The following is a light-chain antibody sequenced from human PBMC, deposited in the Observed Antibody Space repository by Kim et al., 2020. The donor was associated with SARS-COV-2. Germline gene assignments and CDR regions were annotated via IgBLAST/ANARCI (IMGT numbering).Light chain of an antibody. CDR1: GGSIDDNY. CDR2: EDD. J-gene: IGLJ2*01. Sequence: GKTVTIPCPRSGGSIDDNYVQWYQQRPGGVPTTVIYEDDQRPSGVSDRFSGSIDNSSNSASLTISGLRTEDEADYYCQSYNRDNVIFGGGTQLTVL. V-gene: IGLV6-57*03. CDR3: QSYNRDNVI.